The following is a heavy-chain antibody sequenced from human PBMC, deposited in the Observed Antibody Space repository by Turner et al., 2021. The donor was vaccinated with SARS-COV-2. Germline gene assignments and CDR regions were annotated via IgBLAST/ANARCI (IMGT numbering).Heavy chain of an antibody. J-gene: IGHJ6*02. D-gene: IGHD3-9*01. CDR1: GGPFSSYA. V-gene: IGHV1-69*06. CDR3: ASLNFDWLFNYYYGMDV. Sequence: QVQLVQSGAEVKKPGSSVKVSCKGSGGPFSSYAISWVRQAPGKGLEWVGGIIPILGTAHYAQKLQGRVTITADKSTSTAYMELSSLRSEDTAVYYCASLNFDWLFNYYYGMDVWGQGTTVTVSS. CDR2: IIPILGTA.